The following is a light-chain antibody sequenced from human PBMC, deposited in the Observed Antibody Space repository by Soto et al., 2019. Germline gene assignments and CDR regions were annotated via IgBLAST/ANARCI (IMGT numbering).Light chain of an antibody. CDR1: SSDVGNYNY. CDR3: SSYAGSNNFEV. CDR2: DVS. Sequence: QSVLTQPPSASGSPGQSVTISCTGTSSDVGNYNYVSWYQQHPGKAPKLMIYDVSKRPSGVPDRFSGSKSGNTASLTVSGLQAEDEADYSCSSYAGSNNFEVFGTGTKVTVL. J-gene: IGLJ1*01. V-gene: IGLV2-8*01.